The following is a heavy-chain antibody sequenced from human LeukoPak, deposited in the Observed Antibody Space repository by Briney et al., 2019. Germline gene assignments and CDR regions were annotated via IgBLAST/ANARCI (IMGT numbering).Heavy chain of an antibody. D-gene: IGHD3-10*01. CDR1: GDSNSPYY. V-gene: IGHV4-59*01. J-gene: IGHJ4*02. CDR3: ARASGSSYVVFFFDY. CDR2: VYYSGST. Sequence: SETLSLTCTVSGDSNSPYYWSWIRQPPGKGLEGMGYVYYSGSTTYKLSLKSRVPIHVDTSKNQFHLKLTSVTASDTAVYYCARASGSSYVVFFFDYWGQGTLVTVSS.